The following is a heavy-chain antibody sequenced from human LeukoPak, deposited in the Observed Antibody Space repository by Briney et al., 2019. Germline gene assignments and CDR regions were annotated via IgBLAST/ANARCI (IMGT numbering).Heavy chain of an antibody. CDR1: GYTFTGYY. CDR2: INPNSGGT. Sequence: ASVTVSCKASGYTFTGYYMHWVRQAPGQGLEWRGWINPNSGGTNYAQKFQGRVTMTRDTSISTAYMELSRLRSDDTAVYYCARAPWGDNYYGMDVWGQGTTVTVSS. J-gene: IGHJ6*02. V-gene: IGHV1-2*02. D-gene: IGHD7-27*01. CDR3: ARAPWGDNYYGMDV.